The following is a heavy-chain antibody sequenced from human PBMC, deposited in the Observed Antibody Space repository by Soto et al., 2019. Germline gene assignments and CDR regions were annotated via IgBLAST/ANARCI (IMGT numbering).Heavy chain of an antibody. CDR3: ARAPSEYIWGSYLRYYEY. CDR1: GFPFSNYA. Sequence: EVQILESGGGLVQPGGSLRLSCAASGFPFSNYAMAWVRQAPGKGLEWVSAISGTTGHAFYADSVKDRFTISRDNSKNTLEPPMDSLRAEDTAVYHCARAPSEYIWGSYLRYYEYWGQGTLVTVSS. J-gene: IGHJ4*02. CDR2: ISGTTGHA. D-gene: IGHD3-16*01. V-gene: IGHV3-23*01.